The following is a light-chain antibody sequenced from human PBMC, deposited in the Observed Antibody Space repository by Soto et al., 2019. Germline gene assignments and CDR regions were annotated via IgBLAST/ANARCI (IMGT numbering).Light chain of an antibody. CDR2: DAS. Sequence: IVFTQSPGTLSLSPVERATLSCRASQIFSSRYLASYQQKPGQAPRLLIFDASSRAPGIPDRFSGSGSGTDFTLTISRLDPEDFATYYCQKRSNWPLNFGQGTRLEIK. V-gene: IGKV3D-20*02. CDR1: QIFSSRY. CDR3: QKRSNWPLN. J-gene: IGKJ5*01.